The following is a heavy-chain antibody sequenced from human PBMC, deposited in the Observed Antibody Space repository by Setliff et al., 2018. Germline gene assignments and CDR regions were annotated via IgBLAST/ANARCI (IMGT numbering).Heavy chain of an antibody. Sequence: SETLSLTCTVSGYSISSGHYWGWIRQPPGKGLEWIGSISHSGSTYYNPSLRSRVTISLDTSKNQFPLKLSSVTAADTAVYYCARESRYYYDNLGTLDYWGQGTLVTVSS. V-gene: IGHV4-38-2*02. CDR1: GYSISSGHY. D-gene: IGHD3-22*01. CDR2: ISHSGST. CDR3: ARESRYYYDNLGTLDY. J-gene: IGHJ4*02.